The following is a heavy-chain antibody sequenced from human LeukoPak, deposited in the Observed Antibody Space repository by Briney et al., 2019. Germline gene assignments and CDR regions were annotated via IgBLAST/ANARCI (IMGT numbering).Heavy chain of an antibody. Sequence: GGSLRLSCAASGFTFSSYGMHWVRQAPGKGLEWVAFIRYDGSNKYYADSVKGRFTISRDNSKNTLYLQMNSLRAEDTALYYCAKAAYGDYVNWFDPWGQGTLVTVSS. J-gene: IGHJ5*02. CDR1: GFTFSSYG. CDR2: IRYDGSNK. CDR3: AKAAYGDYVNWFDP. V-gene: IGHV3-30*02. D-gene: IGHD4-17*01.